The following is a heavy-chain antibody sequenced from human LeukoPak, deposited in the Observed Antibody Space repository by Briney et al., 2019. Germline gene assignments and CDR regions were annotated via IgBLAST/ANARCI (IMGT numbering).Heavy chain of an antibody. D-gene: IGHD2-15*01. Sequence: PSETLSLTCAVYGGSFSGYYWSWIRQPPGKGLEWIGEINHSGSTNYNPSLKSRVTISVDTSKNQFSLKLSSVTAADTAVYYCARLLPYGAGDWGQGTLVTVSS. V-gene: IGHV4-34*01. CDR3: ARLLPYGAGD. J-gene: IGHJ4*02. CDR2: INHSGST. CDR1: GGSFSGYY.